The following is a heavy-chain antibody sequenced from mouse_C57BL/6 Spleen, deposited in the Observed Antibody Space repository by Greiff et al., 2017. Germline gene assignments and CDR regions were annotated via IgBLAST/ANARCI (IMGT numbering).Heavy chain of an antibody. D-gene: IGHD1-1*01. Sequence: EVKLMESGGGLVKPGGSLKLSCAASGFTFSSYAMSWVRQTPEKRLEWVATISDGGSYTYYPDNVKGRFTISRDNAKNNLYLQMSQLKSEDTAMYYCAREGTTVVARYFDVWGTGTTVTVSS. J-gene: IGHJ1*03. CDR3: AREGTTVVARYFDV. CDR1: GFTFSSYA. CDR2: ISDGGSYT. V-gene: IGHV5-4*01.